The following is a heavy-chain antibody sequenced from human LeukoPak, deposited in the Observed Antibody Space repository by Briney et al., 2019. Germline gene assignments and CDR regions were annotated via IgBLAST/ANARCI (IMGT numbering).Heavy chain of an antibody. V-gene: IGHV4-39*01. J-gene: IGHJ2*01. D-gene: IGHD6-6*01. CDR3: ARHYIAARPYWYFDL. CDR2: IYYSGST. CDR1: GFTFSNYW. Sequence: GSLRLSCAASGFTFSNYWMTWIRQPPGKGLEWIGSIYYSGSTYYNPSLKSRVTISVDTSKNQFSLKLSSVTAADTAVYYCARHYIAARPYWYFDLWGRGTLVTVSS.